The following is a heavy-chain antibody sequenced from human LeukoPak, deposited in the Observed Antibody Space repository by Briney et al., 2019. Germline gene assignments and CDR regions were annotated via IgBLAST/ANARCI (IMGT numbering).Heavy chain of an antibody. CDR3: ARDNNGDY. D-gene: IGHD1/OR15-1a*01. Sequence: PGGSLRLSCAASGFTFSSYAMHWVRQAPGKGLEWVAVISYDGSNKNYADSVKGRFTISRHNSKNTLYLQMNSLRSEDTAVYYCARDNNGDYWGRGTPVSVSS. CDR1: GFTFSSYA. CDR2: ISYDGSNK. V-gene: IGHV3-30-3*01. J-gene: IGHJ4*02.